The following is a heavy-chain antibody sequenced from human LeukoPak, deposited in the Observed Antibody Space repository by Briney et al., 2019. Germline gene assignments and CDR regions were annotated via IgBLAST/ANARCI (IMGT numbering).Heavy chain of an antibody. Sequence: SETLSLACTVSGASITSYYWGWIRQPAGKGLEWLGRTSTTVGTYYSPSLKSRVTMSIDTSKSQFSLRLTSVTAGDTAVYFCAGGYGSGTYSAWGQGTLVTVSS. V-gene: IGHV4-4*07. D-gene: IGHD3-10*01. J-gene: IGHJ5*02. CDR3: AGGYGSGTYSA. CDR2: TSTTVGT. CDR1: GASITSYY.